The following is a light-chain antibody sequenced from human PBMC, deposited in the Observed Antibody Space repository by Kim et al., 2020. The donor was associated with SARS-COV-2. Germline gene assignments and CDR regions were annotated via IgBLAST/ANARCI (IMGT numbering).Light chain of an antibody. CDR2: ATS. V-gene: IGKV1-39*01. CDR1: QYISNY. J-gene: IGKJ2*01. CDR3: QQSYSNPPEYT. Sequence: IQMTQSPSSLSASVGDRVTITCRASQYISNYLNWYQQRQGKAPKVLIYATSILQSGVPPRFSGSGSGTDFTLTISSLQPEDFATYYCQQSYSNPPEYTFGQGTKLEI.